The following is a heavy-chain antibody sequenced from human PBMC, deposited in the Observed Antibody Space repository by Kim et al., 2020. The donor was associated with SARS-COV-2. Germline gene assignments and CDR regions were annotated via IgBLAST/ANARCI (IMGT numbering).Heavy chain of an antibody. CDR1: GFTFSNYA. J-gene: IGHJ6*02. Sequence: GGSLRLSCAVSGFTFSNYAMTWVRQAPGKGLEWVSAISGSGGSTKYADSVKGRLTISRDKSKNTLYLQMNSLRAEDTAVYYCAKGFWNENYYYYAMDVWGQGTTVTVSS. V-gene: IGHV3-23*01. CDR3: AKGFWNENYYYYAMDV. CDR2: ISGSGGST. D-gene: IGHD1-1*01.